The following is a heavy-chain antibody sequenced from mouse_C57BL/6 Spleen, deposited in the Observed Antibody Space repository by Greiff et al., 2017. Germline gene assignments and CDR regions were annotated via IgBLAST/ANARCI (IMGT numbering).Heavy chain of an antibody. D-gene: IGHD2-4*01. CDR1: GFTFSSYA. Sequence: EVKVVESGEGLVKPGGSLTLSCAASGFTFSSYAMSWVRQTPEKRLEWVAYFISGGDYISYADSVKGRFTISRDNARNTLYLQTSSLESEDTAMYYCTRDDYDDWGRGTLVTVSA. CDR3: TRDDYDD. CDR2: FISGGDYI. V-gene: IGHV5-9-1*02. J-gene: IGHJ3*01.